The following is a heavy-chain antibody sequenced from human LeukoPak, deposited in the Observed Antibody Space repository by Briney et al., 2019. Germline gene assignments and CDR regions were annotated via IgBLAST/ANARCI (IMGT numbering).Heavy chain of an antibody. V-gene: IGHV3-23*01. CDR2: LTNSGGST. CDR3: AKDLQYCDAGSCYSEFYFDY. D-gene: IGHD2-15*01. J-gene: IGHJ4*02. CDR1: GFTFSSYA. Sequence: TGGSLRLPCAASGFTFSSYAMSWVRQAPGKGLEWVSGLTNSGGSTYYVDSVKGRFTISRDNSKNTLYLQMNSLRAEDTAVYYCAKDLQYCDAGSCYSEFYFDYWGQGTLVTVSP.